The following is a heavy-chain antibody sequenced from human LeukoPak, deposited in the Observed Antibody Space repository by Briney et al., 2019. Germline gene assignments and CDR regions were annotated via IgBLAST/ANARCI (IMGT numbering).Heavy chain of an antibody. D-gene: IGHD5-18*01. Sequence: SETLPLTCTVSGGSISSHYWSWIRQPPGKGLEWIGYIYYSGSTNYNPSLKSRVTISVDTSKNQFSLKLSSVTAADTAVYYCARYSYGLNYWGQGTLVTVSS. CDR1: GGSISSHY. CDR3: ARYSYGLNY. V-gene: IGHV4-59*11. J-gene: IGHJ4*02. CDR2: IYYSGST.